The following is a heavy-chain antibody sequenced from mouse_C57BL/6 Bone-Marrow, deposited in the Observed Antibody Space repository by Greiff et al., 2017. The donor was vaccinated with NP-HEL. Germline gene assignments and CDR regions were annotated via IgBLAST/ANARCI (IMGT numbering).Heavy chain of an antibody. CDR2: ISSGGSYT. D-gene: IGHD2-3*01. Sequence: EVKVVESGGDLVKPGGSLKLSCAASGFTFSSYGMSWVRQTPDKRLEWVATISSGGSYTYYPDSVKGRFTISRDNAKNTLYLQMSSLKSEDTAMYYCASDGYYVWYFDVWGTGTTVTVSS. V-gene: IGHV5-6*01. CDR1: GFTFSSYG. CDR3: ASDGYYVWYFDV. J-gene: IGHJ1*03.